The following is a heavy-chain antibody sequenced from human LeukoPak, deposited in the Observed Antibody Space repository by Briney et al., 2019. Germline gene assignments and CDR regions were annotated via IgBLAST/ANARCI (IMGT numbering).Heavy chain of an antibody. CDR3: ARAHGIAAAGRSYYYYYGMDV. CDR1: GGSLSSYY. D-gene: IGHD6-13*01. Sequence: PSETLSLTCTVSGGSLSSYYWSWIRQPPGKGLEWIGYIYYSGSTNYNPSLKSRVTISVDTSKNQFSLKLSSVTAADTAVYYCARAHGIAAAGRSYYYYYGMDVWGQGTTVTVSS. CDR2: IYYSGST. J-gene: IGHJ6*02. V-gene: IGHV4-59*01.